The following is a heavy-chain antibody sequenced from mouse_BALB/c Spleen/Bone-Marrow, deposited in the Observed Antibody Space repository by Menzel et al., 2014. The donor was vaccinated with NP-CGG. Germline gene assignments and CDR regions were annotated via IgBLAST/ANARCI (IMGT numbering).Heavy chain of an antibody. Sequence: EVQLQQSGAELVKPGASVKLSCTATGFNIKDTYMHWVKQRPEQGLEWIGRIDPANGNTKCDPKFQGKATITADTSSNTAYLQLSSLTSEDTAVYYCAVYDYEGFAYWGQGTLVTVSA. CDR2: IDPANGNT. CDR1: GFNIKDTY. J-gene: IGHJ3*01. CDR3: AVYDYEGFAY. D-gene: IGHD2-4*01. V-gene: IGHV14-3*02.